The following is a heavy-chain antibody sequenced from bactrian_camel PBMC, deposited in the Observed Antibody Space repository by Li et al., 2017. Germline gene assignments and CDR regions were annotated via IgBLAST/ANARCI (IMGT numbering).Heavy chain of an antibody. V-gene: IGHV3S55*01. Sequence: HVQLVESGGGSVQAGGSLRLSCAITGLPSSYYTMAWFRQAPGREREGVAAVDSDGLTRYAESVKGRFTVSQDNAKNTVYLQMNSLKPEDTAMYYCAASRGPTGGNWPLRAYEYVYWGQGTQVTVS. J-gene: IGHJ4*01. CDR2: VDSDGLT. D-gene: IGHD8*01. CDR1: GLPSSYYT. CDR3: AASRGPTGGNWPLRAYEYVY.